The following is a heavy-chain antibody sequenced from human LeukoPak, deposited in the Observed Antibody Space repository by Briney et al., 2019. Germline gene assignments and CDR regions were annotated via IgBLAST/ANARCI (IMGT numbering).Heavy chain of an antibody. CDR1: GGSFIGYY. V-gene: IGHV4-34*01. CDR3: ARGRLGRQGF. Sequence: PSETLSLTCAVYGGSFIGYYCSWIRQPPGKGLEWNGEINHSGSNNYNPSLRSRVTISVDTYKNQFSLKLSSVTAADTALYCCARGRLGRQGFWGKGTTVTVSS. D-gene: IGHD6-6*01. CDR2: INHSGSN. J-gene: IGHJ6*04.